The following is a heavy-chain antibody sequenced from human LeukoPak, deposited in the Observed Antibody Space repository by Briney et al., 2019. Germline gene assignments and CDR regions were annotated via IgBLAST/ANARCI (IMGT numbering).Heavy chain of an antibody. CDR2: ISYDGSSE. CDR3: ARGVTISNTYFQY. CDR1: GFSFS. D-gene: IGHD3-9*01. J-gene: IGHJ1*01. V-gene: IGHV3-30*04. Sequence: PGGSLRLSCAASGFSFSMHWVRQAPGKGLEWVAVISYDGSSEYYTDSVKGRFTIYRDNSKNTLYLQMNSLRAEDTAVYYCARGVTISNTYFQYWGQGTLVTVSS.